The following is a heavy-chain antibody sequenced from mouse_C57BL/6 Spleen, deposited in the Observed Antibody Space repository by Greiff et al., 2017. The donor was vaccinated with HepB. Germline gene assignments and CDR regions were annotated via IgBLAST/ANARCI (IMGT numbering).Heavy chain of an antibody. CDR2: ISDGGSYT. D-gene: IGHD4-1*01. V-gene: IGHV5-4*03. J-gene: IGHJ3*01. CDR3: ARANGEEAGFAY. Sequence: EVKLMESGGGLVKPGGSLKLSCAASGFTFSSYAMSWVGQTPEKRLEWVATISDGGSYTYYPDNVKGRFTISRDNAKNNLYMQMSPLKSEDTAMYYCARANGEEAGFAYWGQGTRVTVSA. CDR1: GFTFSSYA.